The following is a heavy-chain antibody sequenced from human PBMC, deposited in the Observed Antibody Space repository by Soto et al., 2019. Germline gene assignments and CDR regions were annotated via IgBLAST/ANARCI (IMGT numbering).Heavy chain of an antibody. CDR2: VFYGGT. Sequence: KTSETLSLTCSVSGRSMSSNYWSWIRQSPDKGLEWLGYVFYGGTDYNPSLGGRVSMSVETSKSQFSLKLTSVTVADTAVYYCASSRGALYFESWGPGILVPVSS. CDR1: GRSMSSNY. D-gene: IGHD3-16*01. J-gene: IGHJ4*02. V-gene: IGHV4-59*01. CDR3: ASSRGALYFES.